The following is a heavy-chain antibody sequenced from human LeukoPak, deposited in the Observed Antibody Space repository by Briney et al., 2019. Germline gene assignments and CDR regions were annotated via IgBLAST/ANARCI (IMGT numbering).Heavy chain of an antibody. J-gene: IGHJ4*02. V-gene: IGHV3-53*01. D-gene: IGHD5-24*01. CDR3: ARGDGYSYVGY. CDR2: IFGSGST. Sequence: PGGSLRLSCAASGFTVSSNYMSWVRQAPGKGLEWVSIIFGSGSTYYADSVKGRFTISRDNSKTTLYLQMNSLRAEDTAVYYCARGDGYSYVGYWGQGTLVTVSS. CDR1: GFTVSSNY.